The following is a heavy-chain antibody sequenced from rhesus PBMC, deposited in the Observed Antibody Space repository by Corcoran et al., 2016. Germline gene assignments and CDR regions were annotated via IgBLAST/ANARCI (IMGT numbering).Heavy chain of an antibody. V-gene: IGHV2S1*01. D-gene: IGHD3-9*01. J-gene: IGHJ2*01. CDR2: IYWADDT. Sequence: QVTLKESGPALVKPTQTLTLTCTFSGFSLSSIGLGVGWIRQPPGKALAWLATIYWADDTHYSTSLKSRLTISKDTSKNQVVLRMTNMDPVDTATYYCARVPGYEDDYGYYDGNWYFDLWGPGTPITISS. CDR3: ARVPGYEDDYGYYDGNWYFDL. CDR1: GFSLSSIGLG.